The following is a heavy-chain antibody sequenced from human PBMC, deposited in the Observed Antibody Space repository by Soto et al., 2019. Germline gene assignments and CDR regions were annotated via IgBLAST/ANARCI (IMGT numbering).Heavy chain of an antibody. V-gene: IGHV1-46*01. J-gene: IGHJ6*02. Sequence: QVQLVQSGAEVKKPGASVKVSCKASGYTFTSFYIHWVRQAPGQGLEWMGIINPRGVSTMYAQNCQGGVTVTTDPATTTGYMELRSLGSDDTAVYYWAGGGGGHHDSSGFFGPPEYYYGMDVWGQGTTVTVSS. CDR2: INPRGVST. D-gene: IGHD3-22*01. CDR1: GYTFTSFY. CDR3: AGGGGGHHDSSGFFGPPEYYYGMDV.